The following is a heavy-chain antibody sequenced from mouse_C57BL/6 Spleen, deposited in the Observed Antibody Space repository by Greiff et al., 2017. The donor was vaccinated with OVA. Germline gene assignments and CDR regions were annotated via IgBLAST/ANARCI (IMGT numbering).Heavy chain of an antibody. CDR1: GYTFTEYS. J-gene: IGHJ1*03. Sequence: VQLLESGPELKKPGATVKISCKASGYTFTEYSMHWVKQAPGKGFKWMGMIYTDTGEPTYAEEFKGRVAFSLETSASTAYLQINNLKNEDTATEVCVKEYGSRDWYFDVWGTGTTVTVSS. CDR3: VKEYGSRDWYFDV. CDR2: IYTDTGEP. D-gene: IGHD1-1*01. V-gene: IGHV9-1*01.